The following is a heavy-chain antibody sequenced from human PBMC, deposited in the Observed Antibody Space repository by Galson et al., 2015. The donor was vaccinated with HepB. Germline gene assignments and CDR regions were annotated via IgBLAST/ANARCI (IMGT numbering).Heavy chain of an antibody. J-gene: IGHJ5*02. D-gene: IGHD2-15*01. Sequence: SVKVSCKASGYTFSSYSITWVRQAPGQGLEWMGWISPYNRDTNYARKVQGRVTMTTDTFTSTAYMELRSLRSDDTAVYYCARGALAAVVGATQNNWFDPWGQGTLVTVSS. CDR3: ARGALAAVVGATQNNWFDP. V-gene: IGHV1-18*01. CDR1: GYTFSSYS. CDR2: ISPYNRDT.